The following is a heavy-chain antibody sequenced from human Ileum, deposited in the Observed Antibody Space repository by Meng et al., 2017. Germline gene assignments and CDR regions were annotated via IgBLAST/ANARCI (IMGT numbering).Heavy chain of an antibody. D-gene: IGHD3-10*01. CDR2: IFASGST. CDR3: ARTGSGSFYNSYYYFYAADV. V-gene: IGHV4-61*02. Sequence: SETLSLTCTVSGDSINRGSFFWTWIRQPAGKGLEWIGRIFASGSTNYNPSLQSRVTMSVDTSKNQFSLSLSSVTAADTAVYYCARTGSGSFYNSYYYFYAADVWGQGTTVTVSS. J-gene: IGHJ6*02. CDR1: GDSINRGSFF.